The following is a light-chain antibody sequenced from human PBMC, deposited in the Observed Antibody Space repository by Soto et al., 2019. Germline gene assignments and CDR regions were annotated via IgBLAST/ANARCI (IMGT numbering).Light chain of an antibody. Sequence: EIVLTQSPGTLSLSPGERPTLSCRASQSVSSSYLAWYQQKPGQAPRXXIYGASSRATGIPDRFSGSGSGTDLTITISRLEPEDFAVYYCQQYGSTRWTFGQGTKVDIK. J-gene: IGKJ1*01. V-gene: IGKV3-20*01. CDR2: GAS. CDR1: QSVSSSY. CDR3: QQYGSTRWT.